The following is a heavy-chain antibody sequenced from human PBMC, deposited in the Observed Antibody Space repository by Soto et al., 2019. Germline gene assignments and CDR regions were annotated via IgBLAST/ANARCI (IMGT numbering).Heavy chain of an antibody. Sequence: SETLSLTGIVSGGSISSYYWSWIRQPPGKGLEWIGYVHYSGITNYNSSLKSRVTISVDMSKNQFSLRLRSVTAADTAVYYCARDQLGYCTTTTCYNGLDPWGQGTLVTVSS. J-gene: IGHJ5*02. CDR3: ARDQLGYCTTTTCYNGLDP. V-gene: IGHV4-59*01. CDR2: VHYSGIT. D-gene: IGHD2-2*01. CDR1: GGSISSYY.